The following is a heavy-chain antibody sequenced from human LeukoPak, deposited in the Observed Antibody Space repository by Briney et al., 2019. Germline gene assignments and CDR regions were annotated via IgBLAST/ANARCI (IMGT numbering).Heavy chain of an antibody. J-gene: IGHJ4*02. CDR1: GFTFSSYA. Sequence: GGSLRLSCAASGFTFSSYAMSWVRQAPGKGLEWVSSVSGSGDNTYYADSVKGRFTISRDNSKNTLYLQMNSLRAEDTAVYYCGIGYCSSTSCYDFDYWGQGTLVTVSS. CDR3: GIGYCSSTSCYDFDY. CDR2: VSGSGDNT. D-gene: IGHD2-2*01. V-gene: IGHV3-23*01.